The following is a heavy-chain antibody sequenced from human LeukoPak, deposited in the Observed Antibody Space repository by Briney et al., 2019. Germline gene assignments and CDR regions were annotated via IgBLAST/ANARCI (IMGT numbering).Heavy chain of an antibody. Sequence: GGSLRLSCAASGFIFTDYGFHWVRQAPGKGLEWVAAIWSDSTNMFYAQSARGRFIIQRDDYQNTVYLEMSSLRAEDTAVYYCTKDAQRGFDYSNSFQFWGQGSLVTVSS. J-gene: IGHJ4*02. CDR2: IWSDSTNM. V-gene: IGHV3-33*06. D-gene: IGHD4-11*01. CDR3: TKDAQRGFDYSNSFQF. CDR1: GFIFTDYG.